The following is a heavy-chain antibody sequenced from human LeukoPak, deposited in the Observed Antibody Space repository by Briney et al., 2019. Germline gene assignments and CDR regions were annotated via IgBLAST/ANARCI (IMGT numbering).Heavy chain of an antibody. CDR3: ASVLRFKGGYYFDY. J-gene: IGHJ4*02. D-gene: IGHD3-3*01. CDR1: GYTFTSYY. CDR2: INPSGGST. Sequence: ASVTVSCKASGYTFTSYYMHWVRQAPGQGLEWMGIINPSGGSTSYAQKFQGRVTMTRDMSTSTVYMELSSLRSEDTAVYYCASVLRFKGGYYFDYWGQGTLVTVSS. V-gene: IGHV1-46*01.